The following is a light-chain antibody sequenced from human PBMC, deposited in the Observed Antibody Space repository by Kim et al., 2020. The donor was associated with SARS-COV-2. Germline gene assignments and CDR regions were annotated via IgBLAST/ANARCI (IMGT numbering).Light chain of an antibody. Sequence: SVFPGERATPSCRARQGVGTNLAWYQQKPGQAPRLLIYGAFTRATDIPARFSGDWSGTGFTLTISSLQSEDFAVYYCQQYNNGPYTFGQGTKLEI. CDR2: GAF. CDR1: QGVGTN. J-gene: IGKJ2*01. CDR3: QQYNNGPYT. V-gene: IGKV3-15*01.